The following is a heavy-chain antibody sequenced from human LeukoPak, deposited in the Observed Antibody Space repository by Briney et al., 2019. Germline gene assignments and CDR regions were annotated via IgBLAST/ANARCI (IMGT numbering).Heavy chain of an antibody. V-gene: IGHV1-46*01. Sequence: ASVKVSCKASGYTFTSNYIHWVRQAPGQGLEWMGMIHPRDGSTSYAQKFQGRVTVTRDTSTSTVHMELSGLRSEDTAVYYCARDHEGFDYWGQGTLVTVSS. CDR1: GYTFTSNY. CDR3: ARDHEGFDY. J-gene: IGHJ4*02. CDR2: IHPRDGST.